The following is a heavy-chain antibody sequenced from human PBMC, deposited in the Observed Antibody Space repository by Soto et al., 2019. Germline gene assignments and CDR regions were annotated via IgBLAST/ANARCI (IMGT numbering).Heavy chain of an antibody. CDR3: GRKDKSVYFNWFDP. V-gene: IGHV5-51*01. D-gene: IGHD3-10*01. CDR1: GYRFTSYW. Sequence: GESLKISCRTSGYRFTSYWIAWVRQMPGKGLEWMGIIFPSDSDTRYSPSFQGQVTISADRSTSTVFLQWASLKASDTAVYFCGRKDKSVYFNWFDPWGQGTLVTVSS. J-gene: IGHJ5*02. CDR2: IFPSDSDT.